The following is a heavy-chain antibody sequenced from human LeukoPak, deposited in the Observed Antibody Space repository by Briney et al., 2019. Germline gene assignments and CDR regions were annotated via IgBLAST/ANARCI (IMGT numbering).Heavy chain of an antibody. Sequence: TGGSLRLSCAASGFTFSNHAMTWVRQAPGKGLEWVSVISGDGGTTYYADSVKGRFTISRDNSKNTLYLQMDSLRAGDTAVYYCAKDNSYSGSVYWGQGTLVTVSS. CDR1: GFTFSNHA. CDR2: ISGDGGTT. V-gene: IGHV3-23*01. CDR3: AKDNSYSGSVY. J-gene: IGHJ4*02. D-gene: IGHD1-26*01.